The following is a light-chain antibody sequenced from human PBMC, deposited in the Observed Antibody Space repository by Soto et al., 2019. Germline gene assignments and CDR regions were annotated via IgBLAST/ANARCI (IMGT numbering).Light chain of an antibody. CDR1: QSVSGTY. V-gene: IGKV3-20*01. CDR3: QHYGTSPLAT. Sequence: EIVLTQSPGTLSLSPGERATLSCRASQSVSGTYLAWYQQKPGQAPRLLIYGASSRATGIPDRFSGGGSGTDFPLTISSLEPEDFAVYYCQHYGTSPLATFGPGTKVDI. J-gene: IGKJ3*01. CDR2: GAS.